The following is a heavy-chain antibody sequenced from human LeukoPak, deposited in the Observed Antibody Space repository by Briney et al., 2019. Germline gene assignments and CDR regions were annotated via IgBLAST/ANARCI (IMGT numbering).Heavy chain of an antibody. CDR2: IYHSGST. D-gene: IGHD6-6*01. J-gene: IGHJ3*02. Sequence: PSETLSLTCAVYGGSFSGYYWSWIRQPPGKGLEWIGYIYHSGSTYYNPSLKSRVTISVDRSKNQFSLKLSSVTAADTAVYYCAGTSIAARRANAFDIWGQGTMVTVSS. V-gene: IGHV4-34*01. CDR3: AGTSIAARRANAFDI. CDR1: GGSFSGYY.